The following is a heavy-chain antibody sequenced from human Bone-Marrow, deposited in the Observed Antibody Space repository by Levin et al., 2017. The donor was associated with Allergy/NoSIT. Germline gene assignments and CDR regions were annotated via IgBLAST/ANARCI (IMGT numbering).Heavy chain of an antibody. CDR3: ARELRLGTAGIQY. J-gene: IGHJ4*02. Sequence: PGESLKISCKASGYTFTGYFIHWVRQAPGQGLEYMGRINPNTGATNYAQKFQGRVTMTRDTSISTAYMELSGLTSDDTAVYYCARELRLGTAGIQYCGQGTLVTVSS. CDR1: GYTFTGYF. V-gene: IGHV1-2*06. D-gene: IGHD1-14*01. CDR2: INPNTGAT.